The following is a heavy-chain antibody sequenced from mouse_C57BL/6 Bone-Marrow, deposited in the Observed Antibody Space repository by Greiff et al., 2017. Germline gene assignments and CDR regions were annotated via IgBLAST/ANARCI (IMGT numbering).Heavy chain of an antibody. CDR1: GFSLSTFGMG. CDR3: ARNYYHWYFDV. D-gene: IGHD1-1*01. Sequence: QVTLKESGPGILQPSQTLSLTCSFSGFSLSTFGMGVGWIRQPSGKGLEWLAHIWWDDDKYYNPALKSRLTISKDTTKHQVFLKISNVDTADTATYYCARNYYHWYFDVWGTGTTVTVSS. CDR2: IWWDDDK. V-gene: IGHV8-8*01. J-gene: IGHJ1*03.